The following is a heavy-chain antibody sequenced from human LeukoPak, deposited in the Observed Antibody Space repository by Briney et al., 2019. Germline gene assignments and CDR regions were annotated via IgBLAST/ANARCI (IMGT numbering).Heavy chain of an antibody. D-gene: IGHD6-13*01. J-gene: IGHJ5*02. CDR1: GYTFTTYW. Sequence: GESLRISCKGSGYTFTTYWTAWVGQIPGKGLEWMGIIYPGDSDTRCSPSFQGQVTISADKSISTAYLQWSSLKASDTAMYYCARLEQQLLDPWGQGTLVTVSS. CDR3: ARLEQQLLDP. CDR2: IYPGDSDT. V-gene: IGHV5-51*03.